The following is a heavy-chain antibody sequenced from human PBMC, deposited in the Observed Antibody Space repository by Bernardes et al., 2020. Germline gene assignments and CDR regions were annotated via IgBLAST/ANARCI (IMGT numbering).Heavy chain of an antibody. J-gene: IGHJ3*02. V-gene: IGHV4-59*08. CDR3: ARRDHASSIHTFDM. CDR1: GGSISSDF. CDR2: IYYSGTT. Sequence: SETLSLTCTVSGGSISSDFWSWIRQPPGKGLEWIGYIYYSGTTNYNPSLKSRVTMSVDTSKNQFSLKLSSVTAADTAVYYCARRDHASSIHTFDMWGQGTMVTVSS.